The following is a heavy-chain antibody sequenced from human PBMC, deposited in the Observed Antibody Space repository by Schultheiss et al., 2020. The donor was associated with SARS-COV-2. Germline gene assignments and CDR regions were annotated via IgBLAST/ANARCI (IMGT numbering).Heavy chain of an antibody. CDR2: ISYDGRNK. CDR3: AKDRYSSGWSFDY. J-gene: IGHJ4*02. D-gene: IGHD6-19*01. V-gene: IGHV3-30*04. CDR1: GFTFSTYT. Sequence: GGSLRLSCAASGFTFSTYTMHCVRQAPGKGLDWVAVISYDGRNKYYADSVKGRFTISRDDSKNTLYLQLNSLRAEDTAVYYCAKDRYSSGWSFDYWGQGALVTVSS.